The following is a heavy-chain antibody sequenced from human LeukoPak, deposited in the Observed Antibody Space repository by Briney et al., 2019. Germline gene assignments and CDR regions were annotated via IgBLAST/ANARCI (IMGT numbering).Heavy chain of an antibody. J-gene: IGHJ4*02. Sequence: GGSLRLSCAASGLTVSNTYMSWVRQAPGKGLEWVSVIYSDGSTYYADSVKGRFTISRDNSKNTVYLQMTSLRAEDTAVYFCARRPDYGGTPTFDYWGQGTLVTVSS. CDR3: ARRPDYGGTPTFDY. V-gene: IGHV3-66*01. CDR1: GLTVSNTY. D-gene: IGHD4-23*01. CDR2: IYSDGST.